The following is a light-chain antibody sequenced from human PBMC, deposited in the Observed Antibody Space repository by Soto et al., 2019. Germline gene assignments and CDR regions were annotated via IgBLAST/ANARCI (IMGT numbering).Light chain of an antibody. J-gene: IGKJ4*01. CDR1: QPANTW. CDR2: HAS. V-gene: IGKV1-5*01. Sequence: DIQMTQSPSTLSASVGDRVTITCWASQPANTWLAWYQQKPGRAPKLLIFHASSLGSGVPSRFSGSGSGAEFTLTIISLQPDDAATYYCQQYNEYPLTFGGGTKVEIK. CDR3: QQYNEYPLT.